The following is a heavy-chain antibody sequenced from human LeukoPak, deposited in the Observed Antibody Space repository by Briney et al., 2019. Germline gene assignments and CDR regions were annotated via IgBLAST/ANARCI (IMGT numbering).Heavy chain of an antibody. V-gene: IGHV3-23*01. CDR2: ISGSGRDT. CDR1: GRTFTRYA. D-gene: IGHD3/OR15-3a*01. J-gene: IGHJ2*01. Sequence: GGSLRLSCAASGRTFTRYAFAWVRQAPGRGLQWVSGISGSGRDTFYSDSVKGRFTISRDNSKNTHYLQMSSLTAEDTAVYYCAKWGDFWTGLNNWYFELWGRGTLVTVAS. CDR3: AKWGDFWTGLNNWYFEL.